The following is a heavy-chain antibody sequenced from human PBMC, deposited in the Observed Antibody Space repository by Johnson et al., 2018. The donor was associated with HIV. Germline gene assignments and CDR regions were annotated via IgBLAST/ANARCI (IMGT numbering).Heavy chain of an antibody. V-gene: IGHV3-9*01. CDR1: GFTFSNYW. CDR2: ISWNSGSI. Sequence: VQLVESGGGVVQPGGSLRLSCAASGFTFSNYWMSWVRQAPGKGLEWVSGISWNSGSIGYADSVKGRFTISRDNAKNSLYLQMNSLRSEDTALYYCATGGSSWFPDAFDIWGQGTMVTVSS. D-gene: IGHD6-13*01. J-gene: IGHJ3*02. CDR3: ATGGSSWFPDAFDI.